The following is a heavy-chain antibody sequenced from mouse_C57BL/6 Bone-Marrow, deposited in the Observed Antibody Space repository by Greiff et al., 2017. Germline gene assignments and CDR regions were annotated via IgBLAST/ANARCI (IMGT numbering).Heavy chain of an antibody. CDR3: ARGRAFAY. J-gene: IGHJ3*01. CDR1: GYTFTSYW. Sequence: QVQLQQPGAELVRPGTSVKLSCKASGYTFTSYWMHWVKQRPGQGLEWIGVIDPSDSYTNSNQKFKGKATLTVDTSSSTAYMQLSSLTSEDSAVYYCARGRAFAYWGQGTLVTVSA. CDR2: IDPSDSYT. D-gene: IGHD3-3*01. V-gene: IGHV1-59*01.